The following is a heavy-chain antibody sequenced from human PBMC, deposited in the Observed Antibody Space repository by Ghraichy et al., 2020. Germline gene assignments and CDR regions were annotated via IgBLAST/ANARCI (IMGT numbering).Heavy chain of an antibody. CDR1: GGSFSGYY. V-gene: IGHV4-34*01. J-gene: IGHJ4*02. D-gene: IGHD2-2*01. Sequence: SQTLSLTCAVYGGSFSGYYWSWIRQPPGKGLEWIGEINHSGSTNYNPSLKSRVTISVDTSKNQFSLKLSSVTAADTAVYYCARGANPILIVVVPAAKGYYFDYWGQGTLVTVSS. CDR3: ARGANPILIVVVPAAKGYYFDY. CDR2: INHSGST.